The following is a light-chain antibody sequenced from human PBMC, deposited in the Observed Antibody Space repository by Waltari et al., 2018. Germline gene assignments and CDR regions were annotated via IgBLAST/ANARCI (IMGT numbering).Light chain of an antibody. V-gene: IGKV3-20*01. CDR3: EQYDGSILT. CDR1: QSICHTF. Sequence: CRVKQSICHTFFGWYQPKSGQAPRRLIHGASSRATGIPDRFSGSVSGTDFTLRISRLEPEDFAVYYCEQYDGSILTCGGGTKVENK. CDR2: GAS. J-gene: IGKJ4*01.